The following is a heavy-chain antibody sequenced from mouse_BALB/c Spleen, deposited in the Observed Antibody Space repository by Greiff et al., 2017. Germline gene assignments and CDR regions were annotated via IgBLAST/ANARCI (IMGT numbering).Heavy chain of an antibody. CDR2: INPSNGGT. V-gene: IGHV1S81*02. CDR1: GYTFTSYY. D-gene: IGHD1-1*01. Sequence: QVHVKQSGAELVKPGASVKLSCKASGYTFTSYYMYWVKQRPGQGLEWIGEINPSNGGTNFNEKFKSKATLTVDKSSSTAYMQLSSLTSEDSAVYYCTRSGYGSSYGYWGQGTTLTVSS. CDR3: TRSGYGSSYGY. J-gene: IGHJ2*01.